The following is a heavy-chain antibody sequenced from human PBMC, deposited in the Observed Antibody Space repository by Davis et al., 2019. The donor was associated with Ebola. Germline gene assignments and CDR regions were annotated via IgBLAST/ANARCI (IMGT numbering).Heavy chain of an antibody. CDR1: RYTFTGHY. CDR2: LNPNSGGT. CDR3: TRGHYSGSYSDNFDY. Sequence: ASVTVSCKPSRYTFTGHYMHWVRQPPGQGLGWLGRLNPNSGGTNYAQKFQGRVTMTRDTSISTAYMELSSLRSDDTAVYYCTRGHYSGSYSDNFDYWGQGTLVTVSS. J-gene: IGHJ4*02. D-gene: IGHD1-26*01. V-gene: IGHV1-2*06.